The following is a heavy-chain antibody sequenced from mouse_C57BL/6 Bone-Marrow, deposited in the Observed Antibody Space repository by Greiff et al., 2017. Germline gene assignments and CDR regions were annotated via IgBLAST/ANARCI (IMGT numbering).Heavy chain of an antibody. CDR3: RGEAMDY. V-gene: IGHV6-6*01. CDR2: IRNKANNHAT. J-gene: IGHJ4*01. Sequence: EVKLVESGGGLVQPGGSMKLSCAASGFTFSDAWMDWVRQSPEKGLEWVADIRNKANNHATYYAESVKGRFTISRDDSKRSVYLQMNSLRAEDTGIDYCRGEAMDYWGQGTSVTVSS. CDR1: GFTFSDAW.